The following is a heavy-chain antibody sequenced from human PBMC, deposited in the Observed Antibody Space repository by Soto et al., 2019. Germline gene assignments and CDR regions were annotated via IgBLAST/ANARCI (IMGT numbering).Heavy chain of an antibody. CDR3: ASLQVPGSFDY. D-gene: IGHD2-15*01. V-gene: IGHV4-39*01. J-gene: IGHJ4*02. CDR2: IFYTGSP. CDR1: GGSITTTKYF. Sequence: PSETLSLTCSVSGGSITTTKYFWSWVRQTPGKGLEWIANIFYTGSPYNSPSLRSRATISVDTSKNQFSLKLSSVTAADTAMYYCASLQVPGSFDYWGQGXLVTVYS.